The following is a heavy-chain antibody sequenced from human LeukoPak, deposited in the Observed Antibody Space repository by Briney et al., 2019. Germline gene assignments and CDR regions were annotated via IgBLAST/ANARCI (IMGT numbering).Heavy chain of an antibody. J-gene: IGHJ3*02. D-gene: IGHD3-22*01. CDR2: IFHSGRT. CDR3: ARETIDITITVVVRMGDAFDI. V-gene: IGHV4-38-2*02. Sequence: SETLSLTCIVSDYSISSDDYYWGWIRQPPGKGLEWSGSIFHSGRTYYNPSLKSRVTISVDTSKNQFSLRLSSVTTADTAVYYCARETIDITITVVVRMGDAFDIWGQGTMVTVSS. CDR1: DYSISSDDYY.